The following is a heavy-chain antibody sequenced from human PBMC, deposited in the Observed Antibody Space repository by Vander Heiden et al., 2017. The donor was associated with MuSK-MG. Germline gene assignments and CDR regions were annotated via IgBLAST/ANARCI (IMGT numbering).Heavy chain of an antibody. J-gene: IGHJ5*02. CDR1: GSSVSSKY. Sequence: EVQLVESGGGAIQPGGSRRLVGAASGSSVSSKYMSGVRQDPGKGLEWVSVIYSGGSTYYADSVKGRFTISRDNSKNTLYLQMNSLRAEDTAVYYCARAPRPWGQGTLVTVSS. CDR3: ARAPRP. CDR2: IYSGGST. V-gene: IGHV3-66*01.